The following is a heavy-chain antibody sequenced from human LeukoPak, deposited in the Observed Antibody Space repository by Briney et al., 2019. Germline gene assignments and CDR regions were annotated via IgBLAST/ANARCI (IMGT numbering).Heavy chain of an antibody. CDR1: GFTVSSNY. D-gene: IGHD6-13*01. V-gene: IGHV3-53*01. Sequence: PGGSLRLSCAASGFTVSSNYMSWVRQAPGKGLEWVSVIYSGGSTYYADSVKGRFTISRDNSKNTLYLQMNSLRAEDTAVYYCARGPSDSSSWSNWFDPWGQGTLVTVSS. CDR3: ARGPSDSSSWSNWFDP. J-gene: IGHJ5*02. CDR2: IYSGGST.